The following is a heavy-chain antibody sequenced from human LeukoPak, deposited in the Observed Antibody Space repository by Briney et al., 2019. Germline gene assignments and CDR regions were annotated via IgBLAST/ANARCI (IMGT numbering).Heavy chain of an antibody. J-gene: IGHJ3*02. V-gene: IGHV5-51*01. D-gene: IGHD3-22*01. CDR3: ATRIGDSSGPDAFDI. CDR2: IYPGDSDT. CDR1: GYSFSNYW. Sequence: GESLKISCKGSGYSFSNYWIGWVRQMPGKGLEWMGIIYPGDSDTRYSPSFQGQVTISADRSVNTAYLQWSSLEASDTAIYYCATRIGDSSGPDAFDIWGQGTMVTVSS.